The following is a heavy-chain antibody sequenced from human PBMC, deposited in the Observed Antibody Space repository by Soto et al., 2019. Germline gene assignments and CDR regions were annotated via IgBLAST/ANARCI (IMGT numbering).Heavy chain of an antibody. CDR3: ARDPCTHGVCYARSDY. D-gene: IGHD2-8*01. CDR1: GFTFSTYA. J-gene: IGHJ4*02. CDR2: ISSNGRST. V-gene: IGHV3-64*01. Sequence: EVQLVESGGGLVQPGGSLRLSCATSGFTFSTYAMHWVRQAPGKGLEYVSAISSNGRSTYYANSVKGSLTISRDNSKNTLYLQMDSLRAEDMAVYYCARDPCTHGVCYARSDYWGQGTLVTVSS.